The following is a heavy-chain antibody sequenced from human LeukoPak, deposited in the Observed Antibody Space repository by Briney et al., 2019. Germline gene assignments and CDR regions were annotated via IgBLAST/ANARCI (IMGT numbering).Heavy chain of an antibody. Sequence: GGSLRLSCGVSGITLSNYGMSWVRQAPGKGLEWVAGISGSGGRTDYADSVKGRFTISRDNSKNTLFLQMESLRAEDTAVYFCAKRGVVIRVFLVGFHKEAYYFDSWGQEALVTVSS. CDR2: ISGSGGRT. V-gene: IGHV3-23*01. CDR1: GITLSNYG. D-gene: IGHD2-21*01. J-gene: IGHJ4*02. CDR3: AKRGVVIRVFLVGFHKEAYYFDS.